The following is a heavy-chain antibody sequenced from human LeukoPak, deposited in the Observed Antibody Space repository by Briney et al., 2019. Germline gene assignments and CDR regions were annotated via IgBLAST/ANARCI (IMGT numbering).Heavy chain of an antibody. Sequence: SETLSLTCTVSGGSISSYYWSWIRQPPGKGLEWIGYIYYSGSTNYNPSLKSRVTISVDTSKNQFSLKLSSVTAADTAVYYCARASDGYNWNYGSVYFDYWGQGTLVTVSS. CDR3: ARASDGYNWNYGSVYFDY. D-gene: IGHD1-7*01. V-gene: IGHV4-59*01. J-gene: IGHJ4*02. CDR2: IYYSGST. CDR1: GGSISSYY.